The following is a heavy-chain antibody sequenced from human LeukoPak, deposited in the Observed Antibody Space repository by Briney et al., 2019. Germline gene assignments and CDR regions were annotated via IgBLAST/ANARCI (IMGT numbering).Heavy chain of an antibody. V-gene: IGHV6-1*01. Sequence: SQTLSLTRAISGDSVSSNSATWNWIRQSPSRGLEWLGRTYYRSKWYNDYAESVKSRITVNPDTSKNQFSLQLNSVTPDDTAVYYCARGSSSWPYYFDYWGQGTLVTVSS. CDR3: ARGSSSWPYYFDY. J-gene: IGHJ4*02. CDR1: GDSVSSNSAT. D-gene: IGHD6-13*01. CDR2: TYYRSKWYN.